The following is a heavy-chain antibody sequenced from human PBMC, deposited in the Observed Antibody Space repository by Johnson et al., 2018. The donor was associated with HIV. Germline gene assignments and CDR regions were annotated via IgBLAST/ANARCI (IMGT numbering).Heavy chain of an antibody. Sequence: VQLVESGGALVQPGRSLRLSCVASGFTFDDYAMHWVRPAPGKGLAWVSGISWNIGSIGYADSVQGRFTISRDNAKNSLYLQMNSLRAEDTALYYCAKGGGYGEDDAFDIWGQGTTVTVSS. CDR1: GFTFDDYA. CDR3: AKGGGYGEDDAFDI. V-gene: IGHV3-9*01. D-gene: IGHD3-22*01. CDR2: ISWNIGSI. J-gene: IGHJ3*02.